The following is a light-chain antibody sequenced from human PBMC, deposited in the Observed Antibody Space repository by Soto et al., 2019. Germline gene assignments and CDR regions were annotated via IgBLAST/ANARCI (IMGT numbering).Light chain of an antibody. CDR1: SSNLGSNF. J-gene: IGLJ2*01. Sequence: QSVLTQPPSASGTPGQRVTISCSGSSSNLGSNFVYWYQQLPGTAPKLMIYEVSKRPSGVPDRFSGSKSGNTASLTVSGLQAEDEADYYCSSYAGSNNLVFGGGTKLTVL. CDR3: SSYAGSNNLV. V-gene: IGLV2-8*01. CDR2: EVS.